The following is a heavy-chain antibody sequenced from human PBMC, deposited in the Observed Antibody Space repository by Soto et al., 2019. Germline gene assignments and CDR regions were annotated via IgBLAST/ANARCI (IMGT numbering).Heavy chain of an antibody. Sequence: ASVKVSCKASEYSFTSHYLHWVRLAPGQGLEWMGWIDPKSGYTKYAPKFRDRVTMTSATSTSTAYMDLNSLTYDDTAVYFCARDYDKSGYDYFDPWGQGTQVTVSS. J-gene: IGHJ5*02. CDR3: ARDYDKSGYDYFDP. CDR2: IDPKSGYT. V-gene: IGHV1-2*02. D-gene: IGHD3-22*01. CDR1: EYSFTSHY.